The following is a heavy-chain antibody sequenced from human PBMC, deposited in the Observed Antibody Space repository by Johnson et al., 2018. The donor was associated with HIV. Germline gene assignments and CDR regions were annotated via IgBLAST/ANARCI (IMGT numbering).Heavy chain of an antibody. CDR2: ISYDGSNK. D-gene: IGHD3-16*01. CDR1: GFTFSSYG. CDR3: ACLAHDAFDI. V-gene: IGHV3-30*19. Sequence: QVQLVESGGGVVQPGRSLRLSCAASGFTFSSYGMHWVRQAPGKGLEWVAVISYDGSNKYYADSVKGRFTISRDNSKNTLYPQMNRLRAEDTAVYYCACLAHDAFDIWGQGTMVTVSS. J-gene: IGHJ3*02.